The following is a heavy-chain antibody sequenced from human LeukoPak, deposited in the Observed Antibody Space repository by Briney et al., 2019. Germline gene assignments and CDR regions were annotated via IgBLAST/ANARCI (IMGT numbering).Heavy chain of an antibody. CDR1: GFTFSSYS. Sequence: GGSLRLSCAASGFTFSSYSMNWVRQAPGKGLEWVSYVSSSSSTIYYADSVKGRFTISRDNAKNSLYLQMNSLRAEDTAVYYCARFSLRSSMDVWGKGTTVTVSS. V-gene: IGHV3-48*01. CDR2: VSSSSSTI. D-gene: IGHD3-3*01. CDR3: ARFSLRSSMDV. J-gene: IGHJ6*03.